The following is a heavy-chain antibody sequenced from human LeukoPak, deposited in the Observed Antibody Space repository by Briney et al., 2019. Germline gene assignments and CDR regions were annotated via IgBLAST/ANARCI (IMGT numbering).Heavy chain of an antibody. V-gene: IGHV1-2*06. CDR2: INPNSGGT. CDR3: ARDLQLEREQSDY. D-gene: IGHD1-1*01. J-gene: IGHJ4*02. CDR1: GYTFTGYY. Sequence: ASVKVSCKASGYTFTGYYMHWVRQAPGQRLEWMGRINPNSGGTNYAQKFQGRVTMTRDTSISTAYMELSRLRSDDTAVYYCARDLQLEREQSDYWGQGTLVTVSS.